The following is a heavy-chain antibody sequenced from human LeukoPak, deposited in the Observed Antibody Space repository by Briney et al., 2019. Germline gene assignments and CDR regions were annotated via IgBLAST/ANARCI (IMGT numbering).Heavy chain of an antibody. CDR2: IYNSGST. V-gene: IGHV4-59*02. J-gene: IGHJ5*02. CDR3: ARIVPVDLDNWFDP. Sequence: SKTLSLTCTVSGGSVSSYYWSWIRLPPGKGLEWIGYIYNSGSTNYNPSLKSRVTISIDTSKNQFSLKLSSVTAADTAVYYCARIVPVDLDNWFDPWGQGTLVTVSP. CDR1: GGSVSSYY. D-gene: IGHD2-2*01.